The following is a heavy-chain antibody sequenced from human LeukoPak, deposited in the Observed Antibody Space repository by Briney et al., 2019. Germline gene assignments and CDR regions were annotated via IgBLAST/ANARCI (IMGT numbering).Heavy chain of an antibody. D-gene: IGHD4-23*01. V-gene: IGHV3-33*01. CDR3: ARGRGADYGGNSGYFDY. CDR2: IWYDGSNK. CDR1: GFTFSGFG. Sequence: PGGSLGLSCAASGFTFSGFGMHWVRQAPGKGLEWVAVIWYDGSNKYYADSVKGRFTISRDNPKNTLYVQMTSLRAEDTAVYYCARGRGADYGGNSGYFDYWGQGTLVTVSS. J-gene: IGHJ4*02.